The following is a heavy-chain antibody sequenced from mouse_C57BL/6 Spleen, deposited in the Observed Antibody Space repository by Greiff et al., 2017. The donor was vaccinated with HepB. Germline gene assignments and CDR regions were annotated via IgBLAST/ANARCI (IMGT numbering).Heavy chain of an antibody. CDR3: ARPYGSSYVRYFDV. V-gene: IGHV2-2*01. D-gene: IGHD1-1*01. J-gene: IGHJ1*03. CDR1: GFSLTSYG. Sequence: QVQLQQSGPGLVQPSQSLSITCTVSGFSLTSYGVHWVRQSPGKGLEWLGVIWSGGSTDYNAAFISRLSISKDNSKSQVFFKMNSLQADDTAIYYCARPYGSSYVRYFDVWGTGTTVTVSS. CDR2: IWSGGST.